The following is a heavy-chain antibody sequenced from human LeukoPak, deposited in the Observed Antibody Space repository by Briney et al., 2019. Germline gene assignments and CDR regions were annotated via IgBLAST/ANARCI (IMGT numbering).Heavy chain of an antibody. CDR2: FDPEDGET. CDR1: GGTFSSYA. Sequence: ASVKVSCKASGGTFSSYAISWVRQAPGKGLEWMGGFDPEDGETIYAQKFQGRVTMTEDTSTDTAYMELSSLRSEDTAVYYCATEPKEVDHYWGQGTLVTVSS. CDR3: ATEPKEVDHY. J-gene: IGHJ4*02. D-gene: IGHD2-15*01. V-gene: IGHV1-24*01.